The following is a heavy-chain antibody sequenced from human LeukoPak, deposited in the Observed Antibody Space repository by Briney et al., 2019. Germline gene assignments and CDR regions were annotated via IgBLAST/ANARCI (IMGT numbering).Heavy chain of an antibody. CDR2: IIPIFGTA. CDR1: GFTFTSYA. CDR3: ARERLGIAARSDAFDI. J-gene: IGHJ3*02. V-gene: IGHV1-69*06. Sequence: SVKVSCKASGFTFTSYAINWVRQAPGQGLEWMGGIIPIFGTANYAQKFQGRVTITADKSTSTAYMELSSLRSEDTAVYYCARERLGIAARSDAFDIWGQGTMVTVSS. D-gene: IGHD6-6*01.